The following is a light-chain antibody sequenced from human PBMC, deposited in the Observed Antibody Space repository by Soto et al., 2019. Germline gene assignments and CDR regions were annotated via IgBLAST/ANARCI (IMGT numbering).Light chain of an antibody. CDR1: QSVSSSF. CDR3: QQFSSYPLT. Sequence: EIVLTQSPGTLSLSPGERATLSCRASQSVSSSFVAWFQQKPGQAPRLLIYDASSRATGIPDRFSGSGSGTDFTLTISRLEPEDFAVYYCQQFSSYPLTFGGGTKVDIK. V-gene: IGKV3-20*01. J-gene: IGKJ4*01. CDR2: DAS.